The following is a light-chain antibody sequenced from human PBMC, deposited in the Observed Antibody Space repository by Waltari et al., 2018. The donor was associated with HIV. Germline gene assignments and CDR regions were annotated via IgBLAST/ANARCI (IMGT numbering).Light chain of an antibody. CDR3: QQLNGDPFT. J-gene: IGKJ3*01. V-gene: IGKV1-9*01. CDR1: QDISNN. Sequence: DIQFTQSPSFLSASVRDRVTITCRASQDISNNLAWYQQKPGTVPKLLIYAASTLHSGVPSRFSGSGSGTEFTLTITSLQPDDFATYYCQQLNGDPFTFGPGTKVDIK. CDR2: AAS.